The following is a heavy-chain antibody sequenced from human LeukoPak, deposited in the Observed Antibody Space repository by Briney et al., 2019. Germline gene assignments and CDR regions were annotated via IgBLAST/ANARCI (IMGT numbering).Heavy chain of an antibody. Sequence: SETLSLTCTVSGGSISSYYWSWIRQPAGKGLEWIGRIYTSGSTNCNPSLKSRVTISVDKSKNQFSLKLSSVTAADTAVYYCARDNRSMVRGVTPYNWFDPWGQGTLVTVSS. CDR3: ARDNRSMVRGVTPYNWFDP. CDR2: IYTSGST. J-gene: IGHJ5*02. D-gene: IGHD3-10*01. CDR1: GGSISSYY. V-gene: IGHV4-4*07.